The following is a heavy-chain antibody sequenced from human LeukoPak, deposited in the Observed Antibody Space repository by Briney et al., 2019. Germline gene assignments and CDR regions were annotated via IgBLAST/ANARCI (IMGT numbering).Heavy chain of an antibody. CDR3: ARDRPDLYRKDLWFGEFDY. J-gene: IGHJ4*02. CDR2: INWNGGST. D-gene: IGHD3-10*01. V-gene: IGHV3-20*04. Sequence: PGGSLRLSCAASGFTFDDYGMSWVRQAPGKGLEWVSGINWNGGSTGYADSVKGRFTISRDNAKNSLYLQMNSLRAEDTAVYYCARDRPDLYRKDLWFGEFDYWGQGTLVTVSS. CDR1: GFTFDDYG.